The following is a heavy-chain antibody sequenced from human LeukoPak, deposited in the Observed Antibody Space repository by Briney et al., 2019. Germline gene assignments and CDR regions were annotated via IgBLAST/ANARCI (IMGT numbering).Heavy chain of an antibody. CDR2: IYSDGTT. Sequence: GGSLRLSCAASGVTVSSNYINWVRQAPGQGLEWVSIIYSDGTTYYADSVKGRFTISRDNSKNTLYLQMNSLRAEDTAVYYCAEDAPQKAGSSSWADYWGQGTLVTVSS. CDR3: AEDAPQKAGSSSWADY. CDR1: GVTVSSNY. D-gene: IGHD6-13*01. V-gene: IGHV3-53*01. J-gene: IGHJ4*02.